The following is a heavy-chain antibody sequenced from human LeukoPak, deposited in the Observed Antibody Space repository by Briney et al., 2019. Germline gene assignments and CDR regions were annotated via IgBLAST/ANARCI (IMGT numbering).Heavy chain of an antibody. CDR1: GFTFSNYA. V-gene: IGHV3-23*01. Sequence: GGSLRLSCAASGFTFSNYAMSWVRQAPGKGLEWVSAIYYSGGSTYYADSVKGRFTISRENSKKTLYMQMKRLRAEDTAIYYCAKVPYSDYGSGRPPFMDVWGQGTTVAVS. CDR3: AKVPYSDYGSGRPPFMDV. CDR2: IYYSGGST. D-gene: IGHD3-10*01. J-gene: IGHJ6*02.